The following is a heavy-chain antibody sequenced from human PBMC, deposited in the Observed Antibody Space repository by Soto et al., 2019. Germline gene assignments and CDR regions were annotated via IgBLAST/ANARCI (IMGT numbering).Heavy chain of an antibody. D-gene: IGHD6-13*01. CDR2: ISSSNSYI. V-gene: IGHV3-21*01. CDR1: GFTFSSYS. CDR3: ARGSLGSSWSL. Sequence: PGGSLILSCAASGFTFSSYSINWVRQAPGKGLEWVSSISSSNSYIYYADSVKGRFTISRANAKNSLYLQMNSLRAEDTAVYYCARGSLGSSWSLWGQGTLVTVSS. J-gene: IGHJ4*02.